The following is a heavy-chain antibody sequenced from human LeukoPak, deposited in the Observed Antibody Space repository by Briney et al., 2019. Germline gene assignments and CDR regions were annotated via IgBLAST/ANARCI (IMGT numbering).Heavy chain of an antibody. D-gene: IGHD3-3*01. CDR3: ARDQAEDFWSGYYGMDV. CDR1: GFTFSSYW. V-gene: IGHV3-74*01. Sequence: GGSLRLSCAASGFTFSSYWMHWVRQAPGKGLVWVSRINSDGSSTTYADSVKGRFTISRDNAKNTLYLQTNSLRAEDTAVYYCARDQAEDFWSGYYGMDVWGQGTTVTVSS. CDR2: INSDGSST. J-gene: IGHJ6*02.